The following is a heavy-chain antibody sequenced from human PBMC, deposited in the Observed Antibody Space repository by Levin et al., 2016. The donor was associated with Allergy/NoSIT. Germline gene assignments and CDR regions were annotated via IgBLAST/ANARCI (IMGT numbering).Heavy chain of an antibody. CDR3: ARDEDCSSTSCYDY. J-gene: IGHJ4*02. Sequence: WVRQAPGQGLEWMGWISAYNGNTNYAQKLQGRVTMTTDTSTSTAYMELRSLRSDDTAVYYCARDEDCSSTSCYDYWGQGTLVTVSS. V-gene: IGHV1-18*01. CDR2: ISAYNGNT. D-gene: IGHD2-2*01.